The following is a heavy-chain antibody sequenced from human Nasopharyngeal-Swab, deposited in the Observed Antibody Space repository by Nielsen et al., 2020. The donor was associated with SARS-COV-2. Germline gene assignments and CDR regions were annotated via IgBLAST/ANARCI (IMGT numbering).Heavy chain of an antibody. CDR3: ARSSYGDYFDY. J-gene: IGHJ4*02. D-gene: IGHD4-17*01. Sequence: GGSLRLSCKGSGYSFTSYWIGWVRQMPGKGLEWMGIIYPGDSDTRYSPSFQGQVTISADKSISTAYLQWSSLKASDTAMYYCARSSYGDYFDYWGQGTPVTVSS. CDR1: GYSFTSYW. V-gene: IGHV5-51*01. CDR2: IYPGDSDT.